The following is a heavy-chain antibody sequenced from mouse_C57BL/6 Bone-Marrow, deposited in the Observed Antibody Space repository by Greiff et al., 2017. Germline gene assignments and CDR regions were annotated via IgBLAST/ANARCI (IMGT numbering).Heavy chain of an antibody. V-gene: IGHV5-9*01. CDR2: ILGVGGNT. CDR1: GFTFISYT. J-gene: IGHJ1*03. CDR3: SRQVTTVLATKYFDV. D-gene: IGHD1-1*01. Sequence: EVKLVESGGGLVKPGGSLKLSCAASGFTFISYTMSWVRQTPGKRLQWVAAILGVGGNTYYPDSVKGRFTISRDNDKNILYLQMSSLRSEDTALYYCSRQVTTVLATKYFDVWGTGTTVTVSS.